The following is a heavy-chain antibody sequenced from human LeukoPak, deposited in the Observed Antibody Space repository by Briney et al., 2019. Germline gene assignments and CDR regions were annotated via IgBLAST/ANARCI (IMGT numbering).Heavy chain of an antibody. CDR2: TNHSGST. D-gene: IGHD2-2*02. V-gene: IGHV4-34*01. J-gene: IGHJ4*02. Sequence: ASETLSLTCAVYGGSFSGYYWSWIRQPPGKGPEWIGETNHSGSTNYNPSLKSRVTISVDTSKNHFSLKLSSVTAADTAVYYCARRYYCSSTSCYRPFDYWGQGTLVTVSS. CDR3: ARRYYCSSTSCYRPFDY. CDR1: GGSFSGYY.